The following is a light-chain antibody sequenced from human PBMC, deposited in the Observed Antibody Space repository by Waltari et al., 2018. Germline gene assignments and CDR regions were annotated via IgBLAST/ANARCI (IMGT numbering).Light chain of an antibody. J-gene: IGKJ3*01. CDR3: QQSYRTPDT. CDR2: AAS. Sequence: IQMTQSPSSLSASVGDRVTITCPASQSISSDLNWYQHKPGKAPKLRIYAASSLQSGVPSRFSGSGSGTDFTLTISSLQPEDFATYYCQQSYRTPDTFGPGTKVDIK. CDR1: QSISSD. V-gene: IGKV1-39*01.